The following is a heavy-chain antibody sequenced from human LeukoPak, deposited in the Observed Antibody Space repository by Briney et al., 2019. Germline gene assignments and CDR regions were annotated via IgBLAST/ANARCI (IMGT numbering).Heavy chain of an antibody. CDR2: INGDGSDT. J-gene: IGHJ4*02. V-gene: IGHV3-74*01. CDR1: GFTFSSYW. CDR3: ARDGGSESYAFDY. Sequence: GGSLRLSCEASGFTFSSYWMHWVRQAPGKGLVWVSRINGDGSDTNSADSVKGRFTISRDNAKNTLYLQMNSLRAEDTALYYCARDGGSESYAFDYWGQGTQVTVSS. D-gene: IGHD3-10*01.